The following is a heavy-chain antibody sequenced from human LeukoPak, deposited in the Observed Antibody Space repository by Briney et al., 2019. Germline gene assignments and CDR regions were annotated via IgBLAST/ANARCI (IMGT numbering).Heavy chain of an antibody. CDR1: GGSISSYY. J-gene: IGHJ4*02. CDR2: IYYSGST. CDR3: ARESVVTVFDY. Sequence: SGTLSLTCTVSGGSISSYYWSWIRQPPGKGLEWIGYIYYSGSTNYNPSLKSRVTISVDTSKNQFSLKLSSVTAADTAVYYCARESVVTVFDYWGQGTLVTVSS. D-gene: IGHD2-21*02. V-gene: IGHV4-59*01.